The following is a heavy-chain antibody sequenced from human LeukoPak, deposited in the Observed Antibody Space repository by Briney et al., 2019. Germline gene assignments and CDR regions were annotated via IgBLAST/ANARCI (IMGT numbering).Heavy chain of an antibody. J-gene: IGHJ4*02. D-gene: IGHD3-22*01. CDR1: GFTFSSYS. Sequence: GGSLRLSCAASGFTFSSYSMSWVRQAPGKGLEWVSVIYSGGSTYYADSVKGRFTISRDNSKNTLYLQMNSLRAEDTAVYYCARGNYDSSGSMGYWGQGTLVTVSS. CDR3: ARGNYDSSGSMGY. V-gene: IGHV3-66*01. CDR2: IYSGGST.